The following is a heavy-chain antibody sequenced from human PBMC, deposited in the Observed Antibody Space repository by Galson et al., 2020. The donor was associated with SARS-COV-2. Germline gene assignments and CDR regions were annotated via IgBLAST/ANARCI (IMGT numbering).Heavy chain of an antibody. J-gene: IGHJ4*02. CDR3: ARDPDPSTSWSRCDY. Sequence: SQTLSLTCAISGDSVSGNNVAWNWIRQSPSRGLEWLGRTFYRSQWYNRYALSLKGRLTFKADTTKNQFSLHLDSVTPDDTALYFCARDPDPSTSWSRCDYWGQGILVTVSS. V-gene: IGHV6-1*01. CDR2: TFYRSQWYN. CDR1: GDSVSGNNVA. D-gene: IGHD2-2*01.